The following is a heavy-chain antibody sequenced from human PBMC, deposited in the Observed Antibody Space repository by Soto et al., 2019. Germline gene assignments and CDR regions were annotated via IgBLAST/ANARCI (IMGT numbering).Heavy chain of an antibody. V-gene: IGHV3-9*01. J-gene: IGHJ4*02. Sequence: EVQLVESGGGLVQPGRSLRLSCAASGFTFDDYAMHWVRQAPGKGLEWVSGIRWNSGSIGYADSVKGRFTISRDNAKNYLFLRMNSVRAEATALYYCEKAPRSGYYPLGYWCQGTLVAVAS. D-gene: IGHD3-22*01. CDR3: EKAPRSGYYPLGY. CDR2: IRWNSGSI. CDR1: GFTFDDYA.